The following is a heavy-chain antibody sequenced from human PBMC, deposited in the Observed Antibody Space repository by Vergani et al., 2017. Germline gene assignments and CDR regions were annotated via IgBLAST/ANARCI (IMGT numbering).Heavy chain of an antibody. D-gene: IGHD4-11*01. CDR2: ISYDGSNK. Sequence: VQLLESGGGLVQPGGSLRLSCAASGFTFSSYAMHWVRQAPGKGLEWVAVISYDGSNKYYADSVKGRFTISRDNSKNTLYLQMNSLRAEDTAVYYCARDKKGYSNYVDNWFDPWGQGTLVTVSS. CDR1: GFTFSSYA. CDR3: ARDKKGYSNYVDNWFDP. J-gene: IGHJ5*02. V-gene: IGHV3-30*01.